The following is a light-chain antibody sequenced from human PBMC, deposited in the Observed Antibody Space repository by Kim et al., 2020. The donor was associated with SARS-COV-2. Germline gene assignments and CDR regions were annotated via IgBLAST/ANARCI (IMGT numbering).Light chain of an antibody. V-gene: IGKV1-5*03. Sequence: DIHLTQSPSTLSASVGDRVTITCRASQSISNWLAWYQQIPGKAPKLLIYKASDLESAVPSRLSGSGSGTEFTLTISSLQPDDFATYYCQQFNSYPRTFGQGTKVDIK. J-gene: IGKJ1*01. CDR3: QQFNSYPRT. CDR1: QSISNW. CDR2: KAS.